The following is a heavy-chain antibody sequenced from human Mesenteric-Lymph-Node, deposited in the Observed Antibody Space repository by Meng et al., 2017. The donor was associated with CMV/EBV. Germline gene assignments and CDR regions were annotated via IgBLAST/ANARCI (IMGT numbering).Heavy chain of an antibody. J-gene: IGHJ4*02. D-gene: IGHD3-10*01. Sequence: SCKTSGYSCSSYYKHWVRQAPGQGLEWMGIINPSGGSPSYAQKFQGRVTMTRDTSTTTVYMEVSSLTSKDTAVYYCARDPRGSGSFDFWGQGTLVTVSS. V-gene: IGHV1-46*01. CDR2: INPSGGSP. CDR1: GYSCSSYY. CDR3: ARDPRGSGSFDF.